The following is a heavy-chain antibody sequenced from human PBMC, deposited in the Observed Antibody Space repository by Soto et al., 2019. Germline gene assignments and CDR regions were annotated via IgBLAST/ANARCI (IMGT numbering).Heavy chain of an antibody. CDR3: ARLGWSDY. CDR2: ISSSGDST. D-gene: IGHD3-3*01. CDR1: GFTFNTYS. Sequence: EVQLVESGGGLVQPGGSLRVTCGASGFTFNTYSMNWIRQGPGKGLEWIAYISSSGDSTDYADSVKGRFTISRDNAKSSLYLQMNSLRDEDTAVYYCARLGWSDYWGQGTLVTVSS. J-gene: IGHJ4*02. V-gene: IGHV3-48*02.